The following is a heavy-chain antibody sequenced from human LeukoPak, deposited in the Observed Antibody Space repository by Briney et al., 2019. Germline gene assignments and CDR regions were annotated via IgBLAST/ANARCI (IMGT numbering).Heavy chain of an antibody. V-gene: IGHV3-21*01. J-gene: IGHJ3*02. D-gene: IGHD5-12*01. CDR3: ARDSIRGYSGYDSPNDAFDI. Sequence: GGSLRLSCAASGFTFSSYSMNWVRQAPGKGLEWVSSIRSSSSYIYYADSVKGRFTISRDNAKNSLYLQMNSLRAEDTAVYYCARDSIRGYSGYDSPNDAFDIWGQGTMVTVSS. CDR1: GFTFSSYS. CDR2: IRSSSSYI.